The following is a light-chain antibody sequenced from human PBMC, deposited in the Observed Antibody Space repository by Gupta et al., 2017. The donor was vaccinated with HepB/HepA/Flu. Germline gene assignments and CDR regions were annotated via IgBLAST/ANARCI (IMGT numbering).Light chain of an antibody. CDR3: SYSKATSTLGL. Sequence: QSALTQPASVSGSPGQSITISCTGTSSDVGGYDSVSWYQHLPGRAPKLLIYDVTSRPSGVPYRFSGYKSGNAASLPTTGLQAEEEADDYCSYSKATSTLGLFGGGTKLTVL. CDR1: SSDVGGYDS. CDR2: DVT. J-gene: IGLJ2*01. V-gene: IGLV2-14*03.